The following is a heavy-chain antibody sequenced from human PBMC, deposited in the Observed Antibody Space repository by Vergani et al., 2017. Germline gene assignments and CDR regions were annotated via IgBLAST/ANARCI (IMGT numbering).Heavy chain of an antibody. V-gene: IGHV3-21*01. D-gene: IGHD6-13*01. Sequence: EVQLVESGGGLVKPGGSLRLSCAASGFTFSSYSMNWVRQAPGKGLEWVSSISSSSSYIYYADSVKGRFTISRDNAKNSLYLQMNSLRAEDTAVYYCAREIIAAAGTYYFDYWGQGTLVIVSS. J-gene: IGHJ4*02. CDR2: ISSSSSYI. CDR3: AREIIAAAGTYYFDY. CDR1: GFTFSSYS.